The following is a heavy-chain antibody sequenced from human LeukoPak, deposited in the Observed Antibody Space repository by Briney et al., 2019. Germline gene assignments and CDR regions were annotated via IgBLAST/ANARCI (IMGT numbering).Heavy chain of an antibody. CDR3: AKGPYGSGSYGISWFDP. J-gene: IGHJ5*02. V-gene: IGHV3-23*01. CDR1: GFTFSSYA. CDR2: ISGSGGST. Sequence: GGSLRLSCAASGFTFSSYAMSWVRQAPGKGLEWVSAISGSGGSTYYADSVKGRFTISRDNSKNTLYLQMNSLRAEDTAVYYCAKGPYGSGSYGISWFDPWGQGTLVTVSS. D-gene: IGHD3-10*01.